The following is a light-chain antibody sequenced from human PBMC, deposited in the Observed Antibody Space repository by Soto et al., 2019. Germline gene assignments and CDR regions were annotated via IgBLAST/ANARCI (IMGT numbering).Light chain of an antibody. J-gene: IGKJ3*01. CDR3: KQYQYGTSPLFT. Sequence: EIVLTQSPGTLSLSPGERATLSCRASQSVSSNSLASYQQKPGQAPRLLIYAASSRATGIPDRFSGSGSGTHCTLTISRLEPEDFAVYDCKQYQYGTSPLFTFGPGTKVDIK. CDR2: AAS. CDR1: QSVSSNS. V-gene: IGKV3-20*01.